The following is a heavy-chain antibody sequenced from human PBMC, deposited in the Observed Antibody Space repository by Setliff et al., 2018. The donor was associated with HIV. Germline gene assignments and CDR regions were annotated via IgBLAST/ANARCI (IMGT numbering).Heavy chain of an antibody. Sequence: GASVKVSCKASGYTFSSYDINWVRQATGQGLEWMGWMNPNSGSTGYAQKFQGRVTMTRDTSIGTAYMELNNLKFEDTAVYYCARARRDSYDRGRRNHYYIDVWGKGTPVTVSS. CDR2: MNPNSGST. J-gene: IGHJ6*03. CDR1: GYTFSSYD. V-gene: IGHV1-8*02. CDR3: ARARRDSYDRGRRNHYYIDV. D-gene: IGHD3-22*01.